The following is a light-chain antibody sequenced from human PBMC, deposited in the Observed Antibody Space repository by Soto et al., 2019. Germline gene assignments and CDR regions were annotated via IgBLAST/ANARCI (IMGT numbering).Light chain of an antibody. CDR1: QSVGRN. CDR2: GTS. V-gene: IGKV3-15*01. Sequence: EIVMTQSPVALSVSPGESAALSCRASQSVGRNFAWYQQRPGQAPRVRIYGTSTRATGFPARFSGSGSGTDFTLTSSRLQSADFAVYYCQQYNNWSYTFGQGTRLELK. J-gene: IGKJ2*01. CDR3: QQYNNWSYT.